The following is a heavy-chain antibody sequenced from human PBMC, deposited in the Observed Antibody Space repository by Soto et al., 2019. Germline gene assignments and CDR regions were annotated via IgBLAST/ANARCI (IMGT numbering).Heavy chain of an antibody. V-gene: IGHV3-15*01. CDR1: GSTFSHAW. CDR3: TTLGFDH. Sequence: EVQLVESGGGLVKPGGSLRLSCAASGSTFSHAWMSWVRQVPGKGLEWVARVKSKAAGGTTDYAAPVKGRFTISRDDSKNTLSLQMNSLKTDDTAVYYCTTLGFDHWGQGTLVTVSS. J-gene: IGHJ5*02. CDR2: VKSKAAGGTT.